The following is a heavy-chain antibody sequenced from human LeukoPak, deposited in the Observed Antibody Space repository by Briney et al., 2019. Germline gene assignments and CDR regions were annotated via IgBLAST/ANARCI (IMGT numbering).Heavy chain of an antibody. CDR2: IYYSGST. CDR3: ARADIAVAGTNFDY. J-gene: IGHJ4*02. D-gene: IGHD6-19*01. Sequence: SETLSLTCSVSGDSISSSSSYWGWIRQPPGKGLEWIGSIYYSGSTYYNTSLKSRVTISVDTSKNQFSLKLNSVTAADTAIYYCARADIAVAGTNFDYWGQGTLVTVSS. CDR1: GDSISSSSSY. V-gene: IGHV4-39*01.